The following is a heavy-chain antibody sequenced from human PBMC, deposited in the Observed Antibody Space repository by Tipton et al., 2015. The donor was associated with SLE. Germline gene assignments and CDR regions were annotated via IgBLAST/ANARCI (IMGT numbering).Heavy chain of an antibody. Sequence: GLVKPSETLSLICTVSGGSISSGSYYWSWIRQPAGKGLEWIGYIYTSGSTNYNPSLKSRVTISVDTSKNQFSLKLSSVTAADTAVYYCARDRPRLRFKSGALDIWGQGTMVTVSS. CDR3: ARDRPRLRFKSGALDI. CDR2: IYTSGST. D-gene: IGHD4-17*01. V-gene: IGHV4-61*10. CDR1: GGSISSGSYY. J-gene: IGHJ3*02.